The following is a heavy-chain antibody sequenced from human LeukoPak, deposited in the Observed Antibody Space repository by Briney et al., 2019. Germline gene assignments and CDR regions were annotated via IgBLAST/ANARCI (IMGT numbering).Heavy chain of an antibody. J-gene: IGHJ4*02. CDR2: SNSGSTK. Sequence: SNSGSTKYYADSVKGRFTISRDNAKNSVFLQMNSLRAEDTAVYYCAAVIDYWGQGTLVTVSS. V-gene: IGHV3-48*03. CDR3: AAVIDY.